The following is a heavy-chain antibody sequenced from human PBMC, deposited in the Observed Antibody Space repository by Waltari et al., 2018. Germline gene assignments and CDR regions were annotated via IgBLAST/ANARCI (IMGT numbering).Heavy chain of an antibody. Sequence: QVLLQPGGARLLKPSETLSLTCGVPGGSFIGYYWSWIRQPPRKGLQWIGEINQGGSTKYNPSLNSRVTISVDTSNNQFSLKLTSVTAADTAVYYCVRHVGGSRGIDYWGQGTLITVSS. D-gene: IGHD3-16*01. CDR2: INQGGST. CDR3: VRHVGGSRGIDY. V-gene: IGHV4-34*01. J-gene: IGHJ4*02. CDR1: GGSFIGYY.